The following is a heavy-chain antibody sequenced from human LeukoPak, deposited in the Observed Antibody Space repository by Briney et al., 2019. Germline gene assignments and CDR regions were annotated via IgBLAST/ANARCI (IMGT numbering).Heavy chain of an antibody. CDR3: ARAKGNYDSGYTLDY. CDR2: ISSSSTYI. J-gene: IGHJ4*02. Sequence: GGSLRLSCAASEFSVGSNYMTWVRQAPGKGLEWVSSISSSSTYIYYADSVEGRFTISRDNANNSLYLQMNSLRAGDTAVYYCARAKGNYDSGYTLDYWGQGTLVTVSS. D-gene: IGHD3-22*01. V-gene: IGHV3-21*01. CDR1: EFSVGSNY.